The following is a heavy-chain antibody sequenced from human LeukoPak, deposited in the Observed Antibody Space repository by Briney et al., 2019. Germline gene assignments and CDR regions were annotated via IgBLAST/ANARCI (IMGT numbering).Heavy chain of an antibody. CDR3: ARECKQRYYSTYLYGMDV. CDR2: ISSSSSTI. J-gene: IGHJ6*02. V-gene: IGHV3-48*04. D-gene: IGHD3-10*01. CDR1: GFTFSSYS. Sequence: GGSLRLSCAASGFTFSSYSMNWVRQAPGKGLEWVSYISSSSSTIYYADSVKGRFTISRDNAKNSLYLQMNSLRAEDTAVYYCARECKQRYYSTYLYGMDVWGQGTTVTVSS.